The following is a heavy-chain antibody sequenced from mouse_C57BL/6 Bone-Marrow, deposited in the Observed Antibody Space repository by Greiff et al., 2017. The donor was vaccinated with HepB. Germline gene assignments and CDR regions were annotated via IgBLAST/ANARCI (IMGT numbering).Heavy chain of an antibody. Sequence: EVQRVESGEGLVKPGGSLKLSCAASGFTFSSYAMSWVRQTPAKRLEWVAYISSGGDYIYYADTVKGRFTISRDNARNTLYLQMSSLKSEDTAMYYCTRESYYYGSSFHYYAMDYWGQGTSVTVSS. CDR3: TRESYYYGSSFHYYAMDY. D-gene: IGHD1-1*01. V-gene: IGHV5-9-1*02. J-gene: IGHJ4*01. CDR1: GFTFSSYA. CDR2: ISSGGDYI.